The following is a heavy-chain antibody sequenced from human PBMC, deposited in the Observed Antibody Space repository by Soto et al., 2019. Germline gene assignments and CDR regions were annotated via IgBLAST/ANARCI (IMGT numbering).Heavy chain of an antibody. Sequence: SETLCLTCTVSGGSISSSSYFWGWIRQPPGKGLEWIGSMYYSGTTYYNPSLKSRVTISVDTSKNQFSLKLSSVTAADTAVYYCARGDYYDSSGYYDYWGQGTLVTVSS. V-gene: IGHV4-39*02. D-gene: IGHD3-22*01. CDR2: MYYSGTT. J-gene: IGHJ4*02. CDR3: ARGDYYDSSGYYDY. CDR1: GGSISSSSYF.